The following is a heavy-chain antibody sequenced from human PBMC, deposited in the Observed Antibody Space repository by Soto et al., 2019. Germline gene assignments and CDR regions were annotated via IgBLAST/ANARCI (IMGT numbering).Heavy chain of an antibody. Sequence: SGPTLVNPTETLTLTCTFSGFSLTSPGMCVSWIRQPPGKALEWLALIERDDDDKYYSTSLKTRLTISKDTRKNQVVLTMANMDPADTGTYYCVRSIRGPRRFNGMDVWGQGTTVTVSS. D-gene: IGHD1-20*01. CDR1: GFSLTSPGMC. CDR2: IERDDDDK. J-gene: IGHJ6*02. V-gene: IGHV2-70*13. CDR3: VRSIRGPRRFNGMDV.